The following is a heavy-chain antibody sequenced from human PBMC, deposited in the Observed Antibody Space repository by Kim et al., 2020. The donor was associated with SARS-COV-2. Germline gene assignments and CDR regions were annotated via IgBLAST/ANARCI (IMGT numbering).Heavy chain of an antibody. D-gene: IGHD3-10*01. CDR3: ARCIFNGVWFGESPLGFDY. V-gene: IGHV5-51*01. CDR1: GYSFTSYW. J-gene: IGHJ4*02. CDR2: IYPGDSDT. Sequence: GESLKISCKGSGYSFTSYWIGWVRQMPGKGLEWMGIIYPGDSDTRYSPSFQGQVTISADKSISTAYLQWSSLKASDTAMYYCARCIFNGVWFGESPLGFDYWGQGTLVTVSS.